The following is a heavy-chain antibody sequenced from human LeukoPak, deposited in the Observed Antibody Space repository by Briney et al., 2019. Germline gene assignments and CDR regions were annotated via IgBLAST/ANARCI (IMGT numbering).Heavy chain of an antibody. V-gene: IGHV3-23*01. CDR3: AKDRQWLTDGDFDY. CDR1: GLTFSSYA. J-gene: IGHJ4*02. D-gene: IGHD6-19*01. CDR2: ISGSGGST. Sequence: GGSLRLSCAASGLTFSSYAMSWVRQAPGKGLEWVSAISGSGGSTYYADSVKGRFTISRDNSKNTLYLQMNSLRAEDTAVYYCAKDRQWLTDGDFDYWGQGTLVTVSS.